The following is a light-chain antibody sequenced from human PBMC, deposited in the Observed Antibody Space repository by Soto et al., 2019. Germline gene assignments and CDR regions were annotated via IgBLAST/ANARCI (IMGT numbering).Light chain of an antibody. CDR3: QQYNSYWT. J-gene: IGKJ1*01. V-gene: IGKV1-5*01. CDR1: QSISSR. CDR2: DAS. Sequence: DIQMTQSPSTLSASVGDRVTITCRASQSISSRLAWYQQKPGKVPKLLIYDASTLESGVPSRFSGSGSGTEFTVTISSLQPDDVATYYCQQYNSYWTFGQGTKVEIK.